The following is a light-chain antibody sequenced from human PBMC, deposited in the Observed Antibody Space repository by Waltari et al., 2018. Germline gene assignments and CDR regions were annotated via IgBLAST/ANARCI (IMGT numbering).Light chain of an antibody. CDR1: LSIDAS. J-gene: IGKJ4*01. CDR3: QQYNQWPLT. V-gene: IGKV3-15*01. CDR2: CAS. Sequence: EIVMTQSPATLSVSRGGSATLSCRASLSIDASLAWYQQKPGHPPRLLIHCASTRDTGIPVRFSGSGSGTDFTLTITGLQSEDFAVYFCQQYNQWPLTFGRGTKVEIK.